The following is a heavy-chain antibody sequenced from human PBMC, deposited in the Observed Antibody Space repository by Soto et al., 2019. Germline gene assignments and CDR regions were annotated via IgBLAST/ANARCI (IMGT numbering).Heavy chain of an antibody. J-gene: IGHJ4*02. V-gene: IGHV4-61*08. Sequence: PSETLSLTCSVSGDSVSSGDYYWSWIRQPPGKGLEWIGHVYFSGSTNYIPSLKSRLTMSVDTSKNQFSLKLSSVTAADTAVYYCARHDGYYYDSSGYYFDYWGQGTLVTVSS. CDR1: GDSVSSGDYY. D-gene: IGHD3-22*01. CDR2: VYFSGST. CDR3: ARHDGYYYDSSGYYFDY.